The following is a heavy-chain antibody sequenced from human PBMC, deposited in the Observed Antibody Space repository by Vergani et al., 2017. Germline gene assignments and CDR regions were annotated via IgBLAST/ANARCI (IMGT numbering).Heavy chain of an antibody. D-gene: IGHD3-9*01. CDR1: GFTFSSYA. Sequence: QVQLVESGGGVVQPGRSLRLSCAASGFTFSSYAMHWVRQAPGKGLEWVAVISYDGSNKYYADSVKGRFTISRDNSKNTLYLQMNSLRAEDTAVYYCARTGSSIYDILTGYPDDAFDIWGQGTMVTVSS. CDR3: ARTGSSIYDILTGYPDDAFDI. CDR2: ISYDGSNK. V-gene: IGHV3-30-3*01. J-gene: IGHJ3*02.